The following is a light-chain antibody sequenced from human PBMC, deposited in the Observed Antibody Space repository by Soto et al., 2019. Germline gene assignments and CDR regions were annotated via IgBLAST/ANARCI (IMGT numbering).Light chain of an antibody. J-gene: IGKJ1*01. V-gene: IGKV1-33*01. CDR1: QDISNY. Sequence: IRMTQPPCSLSPSTEAGASITCRASQDISNYLNWYQQKPGKAPKLLIYDASNLETGVPSRFSGSGSGTDFTFTISSLQPEDIATYYCQQYDNLPWTFGQGTKVDIK. CDR3: QQYDNLPWT. CDR2: DAS.